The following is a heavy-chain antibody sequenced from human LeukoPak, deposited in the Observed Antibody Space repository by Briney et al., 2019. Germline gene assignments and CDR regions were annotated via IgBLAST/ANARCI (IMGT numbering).Heavy chain of an antibody. CDR3: ARGRIGRLIWDYYYYYMDV. V-gene: IGHV4-34*01. J-gene: IGHJ6*03. D-gene: IGHD3/OR15-3a*01. CDR2: INHSGST. Sequence: SETLSLTCAVYGASFRGDYWSWIRQPPGKGLEWIGEINHSGSTNYNPSLKSRVTISVDTSKNQFSLKLSSVTASDTAVYYCARGRIGRLIWDYYYYYMDVWGKGTTVTVSS. CDR1: GASFRGDY.